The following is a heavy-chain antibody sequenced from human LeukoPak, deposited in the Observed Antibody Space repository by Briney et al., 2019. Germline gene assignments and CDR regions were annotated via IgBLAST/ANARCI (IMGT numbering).Heavy chain of an antibody. CDR1: GGSISSDY. V-gene: IGHV4-59*08. Sequence: KASETLSLTCTDSGGSISSDYWTWIRQPPGKRLEWIGYISYSGSTNYNPSLKSRVTISADTSKNQFSLKLSSVTAADTAVYYCARHVYCTNGVCSDYWGQGTLVTVSS. J-gene: IGHJ4*02. D-gene: IGHD2-8*01. CDR3: ARHVYCTNGVCSDY. CDR2: ISYSGST.